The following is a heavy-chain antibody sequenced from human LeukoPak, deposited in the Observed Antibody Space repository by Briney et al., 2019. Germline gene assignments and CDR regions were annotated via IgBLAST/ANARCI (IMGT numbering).Heavy chain of an antibody. CDR1: GFTFSSYA. Sequence: GGALRVSCAASGFTFSSYAMYWVRQAPCKGLEWVAVISFVGSNKYYADSVKGRFTISRENSKNTLYLQMNSLGAEDTAVYYCARDDCSGGSCYLVRGMDVWGQGTTVTVSS. CDR3: ARDDCSGGSCYLVRGMDV. CDR2: ISFVGSNK. V-gene: IGHV3-30-3*01. D-gene: IGHD2-15*01. J-gene: IGHJ6*02.